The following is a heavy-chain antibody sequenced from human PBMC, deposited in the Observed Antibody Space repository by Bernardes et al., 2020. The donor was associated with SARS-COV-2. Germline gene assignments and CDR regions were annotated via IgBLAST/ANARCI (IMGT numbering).Heavy chain of an antibody. D-gene: IGHD2-2*01. CDR1: GGSISSSSYY. Sequence: SETLSLTCTVSGGSISSSSYYWGWLRQPPGKGLEWIGSIYYSGSTYYNPSLKSRVTISVDTSKNQFSLKLSSVTAADTAVYYCARDRGFRIVVVPATIQEYNWFDPWGQGTLVTVSS. CDR2: IYYSGST. CDR3: ARDRGFRIVVVPATIQEYNWFDP. V-gene: IGHV4-39*07. J-gene: IGHJ5*02.